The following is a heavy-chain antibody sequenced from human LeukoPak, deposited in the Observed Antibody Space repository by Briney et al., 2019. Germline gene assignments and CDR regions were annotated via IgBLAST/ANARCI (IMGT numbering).Heavy chain of an antibody. CDR3: ANVGYSDAFDI. CDR2: ISYDGSNK. V-gene: IGHV3-30*18. CDR1: RFTFSSYG. Sequence: GGSLRLSCAASRFTFSSYGMHWVRQAPGKGLEWVAVISYDGSNKYYADSVKGRFTISRDNSKNTLYLQMNSLRAEDTAVYYCANVGYSDAFDIWGQGTMVTVSS. D-gene: IGHD5-18*01. J-gene: IGHJ3*02.